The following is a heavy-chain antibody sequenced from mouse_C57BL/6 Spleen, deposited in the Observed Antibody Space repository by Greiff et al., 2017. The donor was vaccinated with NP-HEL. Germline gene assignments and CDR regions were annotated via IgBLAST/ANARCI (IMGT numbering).Heavy chain of an antibody. CDR1: GYTFTDYE. CDR3: SYSNSYYYAMDY. V-gene: IGHV1-15*01. J-gene: IGHJ4*01. Sequence: VQLQQSGAELVRPGASVTLSCKASGYTFTDYEMHWVKQTPVHGLEWIGAIDPETGGTAYNQKFKGKAILTADKPSSTAYMELRSLTSEDSAVYYCSYSNSYYYAMDYWGQGTSVTVSS. D-gene: IGHD2-5*01. CDR2: IDPETGGT.